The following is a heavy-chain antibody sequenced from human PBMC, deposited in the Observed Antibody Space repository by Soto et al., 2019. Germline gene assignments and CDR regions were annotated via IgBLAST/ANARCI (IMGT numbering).Heavy chain of an antibody. Sequence: QVQLQESGPGLVKPSETLSLTCTVSGDSINNYYWSWIRQPPGEGPEWIGYIHYSGTTSYNPSLKSRVTMSIDTSKNHFSLKLRCVTAADTAVYYCARGSVPAAMYWSHPRGQGTLVTVSS. D-gene: IGHD2-2*01. CDR1: GDSINNYY. J-gene: IGHJ5*02. V-gene: IGHV4-59*08. CDR2: IHYSGTT. CDR3: ARGSVPAAMYWSHP.